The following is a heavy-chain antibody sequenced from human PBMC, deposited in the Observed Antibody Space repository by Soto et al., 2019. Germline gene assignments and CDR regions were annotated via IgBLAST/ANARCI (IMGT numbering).Heavy chain of an antibody. D-gene: IGHD6-13*01. CDR2: INPNNGGS. J-gene: IGHJ6*02. CDR3: ARAGVAASGSGEYAMDV. V-gene: IGHV1-2*02. Sequence: QVQVVQSGPEVKKSGASVKVSCKASGYTLTDYYIHWVRQAPGQGLEWMGWINPNNGGSKSAQKFQDRVTMISDTSISTAYLELSSLTSDDTALYYCARAGVAASGSGEYAMDVWGQGTTVIVSS. CDR1: GYTLTDYY.